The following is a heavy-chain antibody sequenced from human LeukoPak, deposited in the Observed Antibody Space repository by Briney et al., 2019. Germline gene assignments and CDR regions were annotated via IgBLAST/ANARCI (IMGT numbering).Heavy chain of an antibody. CDR1: GGSISSGGYY. J-gene: IGHJ3*01. CDR2: IYYSGST. D-gene: IGHD6-19*01. CDR3: ARSSGWRDAFDF. Sequence: KPSQTLSLTCTVSGGSISSGGYYWSWIRQHPGKGLEWIGYIYYSGSTYYNPSFGSRVTISTDTSMNQFFLKSHSVTAADTAVYYCARSSGWRDAFDFWGRGTMVTVSS. V-gene: IGHV4-31*03.